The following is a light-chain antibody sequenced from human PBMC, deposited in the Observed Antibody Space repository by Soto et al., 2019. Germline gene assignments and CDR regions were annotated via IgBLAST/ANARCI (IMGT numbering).Light chain of an antibody. CDR3: QHYNSYSEA. V-gene: IGKV1-5*03. J-gene: IGKJ1*01. CDR2: KAS. CDR1: QGISSW. Sequence: DIQMTQSPSSVSASVGDRVTITCRASQGISSWLAWYQQKPGKAPKLLIYKASTLKSGVPSRFSGSGSGTEFTLTISSLQPDDFATYYCQHYNSYSEAVGQGTKVDI.